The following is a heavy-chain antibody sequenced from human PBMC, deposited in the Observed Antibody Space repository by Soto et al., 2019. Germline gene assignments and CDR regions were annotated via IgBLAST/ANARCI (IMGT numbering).Heavy chain of an antibody. J-gene: IGHJ4*02. CDR1: GGSISSYY. CDR2: IYYSGGT. CDR3: ARRYDDYFDF. D-gene: IGHD5-12*01. V-gene: IGHV4-59*08. Sequence: QVQLQESGPGLVKPSETLSLTCTVSGGSISSYYWSWIRQPPGKGLEWIGYIYYSGGTNYNPSLKIRVTLPVATSKNQFSLNLSSVTAADTAVYYCARRYDDYFDFWRQGTLVTVSS.